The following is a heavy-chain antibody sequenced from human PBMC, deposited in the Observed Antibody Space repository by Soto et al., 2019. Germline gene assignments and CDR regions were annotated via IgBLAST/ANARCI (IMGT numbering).Heavy chain of an antibody. CDR3: ARAAMVRGVTLEDY. CDR2: INHSGST. Sequence: QVQLQQWGAGLLKPSETLSLTCAVYGGSFSGYYWSWIRQPPGKGLEWIGEINHSGSTNYNPSLKTRVTISVDTSKNQFSRKLSSVTAADTAVYYCARAAMVRGVTLEDYWGQGTLVTVSS. CDR1: GGSFSGYY. V-gene: IGHV4-34*01. J-gene: IGHJ4*02. D-gene: IGHD3-10*01.